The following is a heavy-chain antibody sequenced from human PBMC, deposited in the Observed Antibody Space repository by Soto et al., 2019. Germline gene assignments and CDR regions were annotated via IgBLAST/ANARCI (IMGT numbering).Heavy chain of an antibody. CDR3: AKNSSSSLVYYYYGMDV. Sequence: ASVKVSCKASGYTFTNSGINWVRQAPGQGLEWMGWISTDNGNTNYAQHLQGRVSMTADTSTSTAYMELSSLRSEDTAVYYCAKNSSSSLVYYYYGMDVWGQGTTVTVSS. J-gene: IGHJ6*02. CDR1: GYTFTNSG. V-gene: IGHV1-18*01. CDR2: ISTDNGNT. D-gene: IGHD6-13*01.